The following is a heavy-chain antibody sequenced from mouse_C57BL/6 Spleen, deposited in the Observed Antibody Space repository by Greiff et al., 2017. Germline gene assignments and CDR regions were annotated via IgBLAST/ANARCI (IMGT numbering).Heavy chain of an antibody. V-gene: IGHV3-6*01. Sequence: DVKLQESGPGLVKPSQSLSLTCSVTGYSITSGYYWNWIRQFPGNKLEWMGYISYDGSNNYNPSLKNRISITRDTSKNQFFLKLNSVTTEDTATYYCASHYGSIPFDYWGQGTTLTVSS. CDR1: GYSITSGYY. D-gene: IGHD1-1*01. CDR3: ASHYGSIPFDY. CDR2: ISYDGSN. J-gene: IGHJ2*01.